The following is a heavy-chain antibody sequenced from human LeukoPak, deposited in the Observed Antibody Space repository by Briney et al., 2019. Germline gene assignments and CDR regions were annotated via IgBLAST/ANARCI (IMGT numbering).Heavy chain of an antibody. CDR1: GYTFTSYG. J-gene: IGHJ6*02. CDR3: ARDSFRDPYYYYYGMDV. CDR2: ISAYNGNT. Sequence: ASVKVSCKASGYTFTSYGISWVRQAPGQGLEWMGWISAYNGNTNYAQKLQGRVTMTTDTSTSTAYMELRSLRSDDTAVYYCARDSFRDPYYYYYGMDVWGQGTTVTVSS. V-gene: IGHV1-18*01.